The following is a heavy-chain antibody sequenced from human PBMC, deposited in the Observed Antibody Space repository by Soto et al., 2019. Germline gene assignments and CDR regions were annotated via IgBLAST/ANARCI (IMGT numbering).Heavy chain of an antibody. J-gene: IGHJ4*02. CDR2: ISYDGSNQ. Sequence: GGSLRLSCAASGFTFNIYGMHWVRQAPDKGLEWVALISYDGSNQYYADSVKGRFTISRDNSKNTLFLQMNSLRAEDTAVYYCTTVFEYWGQGTPVTVSS. CDR3: TTVFEY. CDR1: GFTFNIYG. V-gene: IGHV3-30*03.